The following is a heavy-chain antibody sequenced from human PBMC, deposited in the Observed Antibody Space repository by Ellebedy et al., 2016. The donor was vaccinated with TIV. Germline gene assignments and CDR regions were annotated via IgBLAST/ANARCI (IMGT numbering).Heavy chain of an antibody. V-gene: IGHV5-10-1*01. Sequence: PGGSLRLSCKGSGYSFSSFWLSRVRQMPGKGLEWMGKIDPSDSYINYNPSFQGHVTISVDKSTSTAFLQWSSLKASDTAMYYCALLYSGYESDHYYYHGMDVWGQGTTVTVSS. D-gene: IGHD5-12*01. CDR2: IDPSDSYI. J-gene: IGHJ6*02. CDR3: ALLYSGYESDHYYYHGMDV. CDR1: GYSFSSFW.